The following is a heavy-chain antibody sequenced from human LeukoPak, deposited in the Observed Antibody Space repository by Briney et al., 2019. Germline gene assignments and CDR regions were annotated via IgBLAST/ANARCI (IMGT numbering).Heavy chain of an antibody. Sequence: PSETLSLTCTVSGGSISSSSYYWGWIRQPPGKGLEWIGSIYYSGSTYYNPSLKSRVTISVDTSKNQFSLKLSSVTAADTAVYYCAREGEGLYCGGDCSPSGAFDIWGQGTMVTVSS. CDR2: IYYSGST. D-gene: IGHD2-21*02. V-gene: IGHV4-39*07. J-gene: IGHJ3*02. CDR3: AREGEGLYCGGDCSPSGAFDI. CDR1: GGSISSSSYY.